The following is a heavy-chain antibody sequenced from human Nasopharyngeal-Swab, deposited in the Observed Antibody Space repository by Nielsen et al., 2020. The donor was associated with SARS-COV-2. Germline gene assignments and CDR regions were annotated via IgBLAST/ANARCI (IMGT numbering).Heavy chain of an antibody. D-gene: IGHD2-2*01. Sequence: GEFLKISCAASGFTFSSYSMNWVRQAPGKGLEWVSSISSSSSYIYYADSVKGRFTISRDNAKNSLYLQMNSLRAEDTAVYYCARDQRRSSTTWLYYYGMDVWGQGTTVTVSS. V-gene: IGHV3-21*01. CDR2: ISSSSSYI. CDR1: GFTFSSYS. J-gene: IGHJ6*02. CDR3: ARDQRRSSTTWLYYYGMDV.